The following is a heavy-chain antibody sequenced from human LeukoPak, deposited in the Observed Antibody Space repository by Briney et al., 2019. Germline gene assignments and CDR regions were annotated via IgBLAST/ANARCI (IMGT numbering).Heavy chain of an antibody. D-gene: IGHD5-12*01. CDR1: GFTFSSYA. Sequence: PGGSLRLSCAASGFTFSSYAMSWVRRAPGKGLEWVSAISGSGGSTYYADSVKGRFTISRDNSKNTLYLQMNSLRAEDTAVYYCARRRGYSGYGKDYWGQGTLVTVSS. CDR2: ISGSGGST. J-gene: IGHJ4*02. CDR3: ARRRGYSGYGKDY. V-gene: IGHV3-23*01.